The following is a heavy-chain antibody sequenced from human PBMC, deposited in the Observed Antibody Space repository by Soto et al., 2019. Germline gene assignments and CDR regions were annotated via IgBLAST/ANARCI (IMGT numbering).Heavy chain of an antibody. CDR3: ARHWNYVPYYYYGMDV. J-gene: IGHJ6*02. CDR1: GFTFSSYW. V-gene: IGHV3-7*03. D-gene: IGHD1-7*01. Sequence: SGGSLRLSCAASGFTFSSYWMSWVRQAPGKGLEWVANIKQDGSEKYYVDSVKGRFTISRDNAKNSLYLQMNSLRAEDTAVYYCARHWNYVPYYYYGMDVWGQGTTVTVSS. CDR2: IKQDGSEK.